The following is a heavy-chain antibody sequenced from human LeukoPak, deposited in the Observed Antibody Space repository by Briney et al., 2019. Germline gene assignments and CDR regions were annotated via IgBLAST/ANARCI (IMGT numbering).Heavy chain of an antibody. D-gene: IGHD5-12*01. CDR2: INHSGST. CDR3: AGRGYSGRFDY. V-gene: IGHV4-34*01. CDR1: GGSFSGYY. Sequence: SETLSLTCAVYGGSFSGYYWSWIRQPPGKGLEWIGEINHSGSTNYNPSLKSRVTISVDTSKNQFSLRLSSVTAADTAVYYCAGRGYSGRFDYWGQGTLVTVSS. J-gene: IGHJ4*02.